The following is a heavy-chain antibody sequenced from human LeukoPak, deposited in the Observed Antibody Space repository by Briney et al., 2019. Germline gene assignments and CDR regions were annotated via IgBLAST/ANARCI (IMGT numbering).Heavy chain of an antibody. V-gene: IGHV3-33*06. J-gene: IGHJ4*02. D-gene: IGHD7-27*01. CDR2: IWYDGSHK. CDR3: AKDTGHLILGDY. CDR1: GITFSTSG. Sequence: PGGSLRLSCAASGITFSTSGMHWVRQAPGKGLEWVAVIWYDGSHKCYADSVKGRFTISRDNSKDTLFLQMNSLTLEDTAVYYCAKDTGHLILGDYWGQGTLVIVSS.